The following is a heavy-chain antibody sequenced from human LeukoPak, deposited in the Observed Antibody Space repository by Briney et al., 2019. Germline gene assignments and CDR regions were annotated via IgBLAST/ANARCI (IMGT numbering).Heavy chain of an antibody. Sequence: SVKVSCKASGGTFSSYAIRWVRQAPGQGLEWMGGIIPIFGTANYAQKFQGRVTITADESTSTAYMELSSLRSEDTAVYYCARELPSPNDHHYFDYWGQGTLVTVSS. CDR1: GGTFSSYA. J-gene: IGHJ4*02. CDR2: IIPIFGTA. D-gene: IGHD1-1*01. CDR3: ARELPSPNDHHYFDY. V-gene: IGHV1-69*13.